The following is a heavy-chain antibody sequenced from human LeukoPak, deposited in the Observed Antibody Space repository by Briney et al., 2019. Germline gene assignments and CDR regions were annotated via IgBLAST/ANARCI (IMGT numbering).Heavy chain of an antibody. D-gene: IGHD4-11*01. CDR2: LSGSGTNL. Sequence: PGGSLRLSCAASGFTFSNYAMSWVRQAPGKGLEWVSALSGSGTNLYYADSVEGRFTISRDNSENTVYLQMNSLRVEDTAIYYCAKGVDYSNSPTHKRGLRYWGQGTLVTVSS. CDR1: GFTFSNYA. V-gene: IGHV3-23*01. J-gene: IGHJ4*02. CDR3: AKGVDYSNSPTHKRGLRY.